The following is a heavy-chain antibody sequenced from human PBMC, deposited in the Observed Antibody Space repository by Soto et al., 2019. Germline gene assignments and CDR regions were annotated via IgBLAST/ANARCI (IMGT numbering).Heavy chain of an antibody. D-gene: IGHD3-22*01. V-gene: IGHV4-30-2*01. J-gene: IGHJ5*01. CDR3: ARVPSLRYCYDSSGYSPEGWFDP. Sequence: SETLSLTCAVSGGSISSGGYSWSWIRQPPGKGREWSGYIYHSGSTYYNPSLRRRFTISLDRSMNQFSLKLSSVTAADTAVYDCARVPSLRYCYDSSGYSPEGWFDPWGQGTLVTVSS. CDR1: GGSISSGGYS. CDR2: IYHSGST.